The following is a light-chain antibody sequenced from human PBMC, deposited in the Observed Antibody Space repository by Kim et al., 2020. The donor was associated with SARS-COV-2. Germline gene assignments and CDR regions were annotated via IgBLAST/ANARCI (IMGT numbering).Light chain of an antibody. J-gene: IGKJ1*01. Sequence: ASVGDGVTITCRASQDIGNHLAWYQQKPGKVPKVLISAASALQSGVPSRFSGSRSGTEFTLTISSLQPEDVATYYCQKYDNAPWTFGQGTKVDIK. V-gene: IGKV1-27*01. CDR2: AAS. CDR3: QKYDNAPWT. CDR1: QDIGNH.